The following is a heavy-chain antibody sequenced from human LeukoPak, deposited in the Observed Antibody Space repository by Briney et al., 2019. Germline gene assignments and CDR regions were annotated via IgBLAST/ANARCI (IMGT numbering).Heavy chain of an antibody. J-gene: IGHJ4*02. V-gene: IGHV3-23*01. Sequence: GGSLRLSCAASGFTFSSYAMSWVRQAPGKGLKWVSAISGSGGSTYYADSVKGRFTISRDNSKNTLYLQMNILRAEDTAVYYCAKDQSSLLYYYDSSGYFDYWGQGTLVTVSS. CDR2: ISGSGGST. CDR1: GFTFSSYA. CDR3: AKDQSSLLYYYDSSGYFDY. D-gene: IGHD3-22*01.